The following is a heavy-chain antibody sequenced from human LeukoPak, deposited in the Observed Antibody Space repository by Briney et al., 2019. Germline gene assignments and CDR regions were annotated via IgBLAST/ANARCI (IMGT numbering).Heavy chain of an antibody. Sequence: GGSLRLSCAASGFTFSSYEMNWVRQAPGKGLEWVSYISSSGSTIYYADSVKGRFTISRDSAKNSLYLQMNSLRAEDTAVYYCARDRSNIAASDGWFDPWGQGTLVTVSS. D-gene: IGHD6-13*01. J-gene: IGHJ5*02. CDR2: ISSSGSTI. CDR3: ARDRSNIAASDGWFDP. CDR1: GFTFSSYE. V-gene: IGHV3-48*03.